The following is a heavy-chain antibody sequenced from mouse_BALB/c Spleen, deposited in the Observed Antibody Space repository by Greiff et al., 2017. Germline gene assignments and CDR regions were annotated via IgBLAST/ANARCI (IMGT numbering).Heavy chain of an antibody. CDR2: ISYSGST. Sequence: EVKLMESGPGLVKPSQSLSLTCTVTGYSITSYYAWNWIRQFPGNKLEWMGYISYSGSTSYNPSLKSRISITRDTSKNQFFLQLNSVTTEDTATYYCARDYGNSWFAYWGQGTLVTVSA. J-gene: IGHJ3*01. D-gene: IGHD2-1*01. V-gene: IGHV3-2*02. CDR1: GYSITSYYA. CDR3: ARDYGNSWFAY.